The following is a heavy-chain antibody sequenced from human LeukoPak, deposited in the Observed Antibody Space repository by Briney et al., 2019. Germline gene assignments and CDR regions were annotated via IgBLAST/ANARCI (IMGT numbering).Heavy chain of an antibody. Sequence: SETLSLTCTVSGGSISSSSYYWGWIRQPPGKGLEWIGYIYYSGSTNYNPSLKSRVTISVDTSKNQFSLKLSSVTAADTAVYYCARWRPPGWFDPWGQGTLVTVSS. CDR2: IYYSGST. V-gene: IGHV4-61*05. J-gene: IGHJ5*02. CDR3: ARWRPPGWFDP. CDR1: GGSISSSSYY. D-gene: IGHD5-12*01.